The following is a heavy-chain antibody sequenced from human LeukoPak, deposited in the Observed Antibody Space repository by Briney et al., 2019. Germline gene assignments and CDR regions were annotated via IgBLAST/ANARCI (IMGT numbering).Heavy chain of an antibody. CDR1: GFTFSNAW. CDR2: IKSKTDGGTT. D-gene: IGHD3-10*01. V-gene: IGHV3-15*01. CDR3: TTGGYGSGSYYAFDI. Sequence: GGSLRLSCAASGFTFSNAWMSWVRQAPGKGLEWVGRIKSKTDGGTTDYAAPVKGRFTISRDDSKNTLYLQMNSLKTEGTAVYYCTTGGYGSGSYYAFDIWGQGTMVTVSS. J-gene: IGHJ3*02.